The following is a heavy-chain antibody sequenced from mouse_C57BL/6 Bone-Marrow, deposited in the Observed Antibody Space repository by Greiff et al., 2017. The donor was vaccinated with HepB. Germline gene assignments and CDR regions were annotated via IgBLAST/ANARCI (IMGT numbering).Heavy chain of an antibody. CDR1: GYTFTTYP. Sequence: VKLQESGAELVKPGASVKMSCKASGYTFTTYPIEWMKQNHGKSLEWIGNFHPYNDDTKYNEKFKGKATLTVEKSSSTVYLELSRLTSDDSAVYYCAIYYYGSSYEFAYWGQGTLVTVSA. V-gene: IGHV1-47*01. CDR2: FHPYNDDT. D-gene: IGHD1-1*01. CDR3: AIYYYGSSYEFAY. J-gene: IGHJ3*01.